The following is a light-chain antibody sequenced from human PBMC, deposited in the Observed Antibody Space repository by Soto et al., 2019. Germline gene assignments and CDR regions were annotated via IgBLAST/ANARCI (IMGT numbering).Light chain of an antibody. CDR3: ISYAGSNKPA. CDR1: SSDVGGYNY. V-gene: IGLV2-8*01. J-gene: IGLJ2*01. Sequence: QSALTQPPSASGSPGQSVAISCSGTSSDVGGYNYVSWYQQHPGIAPKLMIYDVNKRPSGVPDRFSGSKSGNTASLTVSGLQAEDEADYYCISYAGSNKPAFGGGTKLTVL. CDR2: DVN.